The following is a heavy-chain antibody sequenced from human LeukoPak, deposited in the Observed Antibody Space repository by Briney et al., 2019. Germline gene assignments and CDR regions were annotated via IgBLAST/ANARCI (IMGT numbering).Heavy chain of an antibody. Sequence: GESLKISCKASGCGFTTYWIGWVRQMPGKGLEYMGIIYPGDSDTRYSPSFQGQVTISADKSIGTTYLQWSSLKASDTAMYYCARHGNLWSLDFWGQGTLVTVSS. CDR3: ARHGNLWSLDF. V-gene: IGHV5-51*01. J-gene: IGHJ4*02. CDR1: GCGFTTYW. CDR2: IYPGDSDT. D-gene: IGHD2-21*01.